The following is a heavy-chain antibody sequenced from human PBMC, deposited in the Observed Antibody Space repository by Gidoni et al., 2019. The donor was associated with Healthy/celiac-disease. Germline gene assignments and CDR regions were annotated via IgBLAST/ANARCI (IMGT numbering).Heavy chain of an antibody. CDR2: ISGSGGST. CDR1: GFTFSSYA. Sequence: EVQLLESGGGLVQPGGSLRLSCAASGFTFSSYAMSWVRQAPGKGLEWVAAISGSGGSTYYADAVKGRFTISRDKSKNTLYLQMNSLRAEDTAVYYCAKEPWGYYDTPQPRAHDYWGQGTLVTVSS. J-gene: IGHJ4*02. V-gene: IGHV3-23*01. CDR3: AKEPWGYYDTPQPRAHDY. D-gene: IGHD3-22*01.